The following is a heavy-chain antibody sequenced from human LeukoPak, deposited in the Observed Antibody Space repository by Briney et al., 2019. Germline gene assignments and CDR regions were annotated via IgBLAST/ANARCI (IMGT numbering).Heavy chain of an antibody. J-gene: IGHJ4*02. CDR3: ATDHPGNDPLD. Sequence: RRASVKVSCKVSGYTLTELSVHWVRQAPGKGLEWMGGFDPEDGETIYAQKFQGRVTMTEDTSTDTAYMELSSLRSEDTAVYYCATDHPGNDPLDWGQGTLVTVSS. V-gene: IGHV1-24*01. CDR1: GYTLTELS. D-gene: IGHD1-1*01. CDR2: FDPEDGET.